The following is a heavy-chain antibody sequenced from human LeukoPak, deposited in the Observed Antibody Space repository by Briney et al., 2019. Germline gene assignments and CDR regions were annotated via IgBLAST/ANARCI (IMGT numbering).Heavy chain of an antibody. CDR1: GGTFISYA. Sequence: ASVKVSCKASGGTFISYAISWVRQAPGQGLEWMGGIIPIFGTANYAQKFQGRVTITADESTSTAYMELSSLRSEDTAVYYCARLSEYCSSTSCYFDYYYYGMDVWGQGTMVTVSS. CDR3: ARLSEYCSSTSCYFDYYYYGMDV. CDR2: IIPIFGTA. V-gene: IGHV1-69*13. J-gene: IGHJ6*02. D-gene: IGHD2-2*01.